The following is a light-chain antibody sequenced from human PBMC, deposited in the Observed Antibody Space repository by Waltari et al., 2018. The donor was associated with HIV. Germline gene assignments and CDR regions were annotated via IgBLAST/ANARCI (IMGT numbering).Light chain of an antibody. CDR2: DNH. CDR3: GTWDSSLRVYV. CDR1: NSNIVNEL. Sequence: QSVLKQPPSVSAAAGQKVTISCSGSNSNIVNELVSWYQQLPGSAPKLLMSDNHERPSGIPNRFSGSKSGTSATLDITGLQTGDEADYYCGTWDSSLRVYVFGTGTKVTVL. J-gene: IGLJ1*01. V-gene: IGLV1-51*01.